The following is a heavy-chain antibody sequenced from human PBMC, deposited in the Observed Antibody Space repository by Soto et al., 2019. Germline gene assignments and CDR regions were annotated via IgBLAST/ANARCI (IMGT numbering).Heavy chain of an antibody. V-gene: IGHV1-69*01. J-gene: IGHJ4*02. CDR3: ARDRAPRGWSYLDL. CDR2: IITIFGTP. CDR1: GGSFSDYA. D-gene: IGHD2-15*01. Sequence: QVQLVQSGAEVKQPGSSVKISCTAFGGSFSDYAISWVRQAPGQGLEWMGGIITIFGTPNYAQKFQDRVTFTAHESTNTAYMELSRLTSEDTAVYYCARDRAPRGWSYLDLWGQGTKVTVSS.